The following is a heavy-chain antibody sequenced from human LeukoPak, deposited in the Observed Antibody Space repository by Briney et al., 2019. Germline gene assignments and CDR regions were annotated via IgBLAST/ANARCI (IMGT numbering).Heavy chain of an antibody. J-gene: IGHJ6*02. Sequence: SETLSLTCAVYGGSFSGYYWSWIRQPPGKGLGWIGEINHSGSTNYNPSLKSRVTISVDTSKNQFSLKLSSVTAADTAVYYCARAPGYCSGGSCSYYYGMDVWGQGTTVTVSS. CDR3: ARAPGYCSGGSCSYYYGMDV. CDR1: GGSFSGYY. V-gene: IGHV4-34*01. D-gene: IGHD2-15*01. CDR2: INHSGST.